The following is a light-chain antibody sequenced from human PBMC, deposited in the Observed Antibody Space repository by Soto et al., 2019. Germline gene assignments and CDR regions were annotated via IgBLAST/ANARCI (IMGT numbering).Light chain of an antibody. Sequence: QSVLTQPASVSGSPGQSITISCTGTSSDVGGYNYVSWYQQHPGKAPKLMIYEVSNRPSGFSNRFSGSKSGNTASPTISGLQPEDEAGYYCMSYIASTTTHWVLGGGTKVTVL. CDR1: SSDVGGYNY. CDR2: EVS. CDR3: MSYIASTTTHWV. V-gene: IGLV2-14*01. J-gene: IGLJ3*02.